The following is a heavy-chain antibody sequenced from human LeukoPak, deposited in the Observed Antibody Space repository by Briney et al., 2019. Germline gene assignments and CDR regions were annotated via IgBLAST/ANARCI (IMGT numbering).Heavy chain of an antibody. Sequence: PSETLSLTCTVSGGSISTTSYYWGWIHQPPGKGLEWIGSIYYSGSTYYNPSLKSRVTISVDTSKNQFSLKLSSVTAADTAVYYCARHSYYDSSGYSYRLVSSDYYYMDVWGKGITVTVSS. CDR2: IYYSGST. J-gene: IGHJ6*03. V-gene: IGHV4-39*01. CDR1: GGSISTTSYY. CDR3: ARHSYYDSSGYSYRLVSSDYYYMDV. D-gene: IGHD3-22*01.